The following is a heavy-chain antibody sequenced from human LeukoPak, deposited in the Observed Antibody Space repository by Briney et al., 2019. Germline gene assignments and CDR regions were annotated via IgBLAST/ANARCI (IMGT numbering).Heavy chain of an antibody. Sequence: PGGSLRLSCAASGFTFSNAWMSWVRQAPGKGLEWVSVIYKSGSTYYADSVRGRFTASRDNSKNTVYLQMSSLRAEDTAVYYCAGKRYWGQGTLVTVSS. V-gene: IGHV3-53*01. CDR1: GFTFSNAW. CDR3: AGKRY. J-gene: IGHJ4*02. D-gene: IGHD6-25*01. CDR2: IYKSGST.